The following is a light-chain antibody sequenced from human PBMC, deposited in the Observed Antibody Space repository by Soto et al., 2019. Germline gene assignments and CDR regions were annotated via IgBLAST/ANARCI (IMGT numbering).Light chain of an antibody. CDR2: EVS. CDR3: SSYTSSSPHVI. Sequence: QSVLTQPASVSGSPGQSITISCTGTSSDIGGYNYVSWYQHHPGKAPKFIIYEVSNRPSGVSDRFSGSKSGNTASLTISGLQAEDEADYFCSSYTSSSPHVIFGGGTKLTVL. V-gene: IGLV2-14*01. CDR1: SSDIGGYNY. J-gene: IGLJ2*01.